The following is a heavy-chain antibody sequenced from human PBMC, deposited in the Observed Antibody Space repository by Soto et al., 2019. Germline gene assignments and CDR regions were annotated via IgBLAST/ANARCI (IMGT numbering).Heavy chain of an antibody. J-gene: IGHJ4*02. D-gene: IGHD1-7*01. Sequence: QVQLQESGPGLVKPSGTLSLTCAVSGGSFTSNNWWTWVRQPPGQGLEWIGEIYRTGSTNYNPSLKSRDTISLDKPENQFSLKGTALTAADTAVYYCASRDPGTSVDYWGQGTLVTVYS. V-gene: IGHV4-4*02. CDR3: ASRDPGTSVDY. CDR2: IYRTGST. CDR1: GGSFTSNNW.